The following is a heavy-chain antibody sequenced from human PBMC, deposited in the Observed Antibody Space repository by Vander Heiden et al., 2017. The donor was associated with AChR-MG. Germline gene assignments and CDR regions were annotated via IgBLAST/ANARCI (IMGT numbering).Heavy chain of an antibody. V-gene: IGHV3-23*01. J-gene: IGHJ4*02. Sequence: EVQLLESGGGLVQPGGSLRLSCAASGFTFRSYAMSWVRQAPGKGLEWVSGISGSGGSTYYADSVKGRFTTSRDNSKNTLYLQMNSLRAEDTALYYCAKGYGITVSFFDYWGQGTLVTVSS. CDR3: AKGYGITVSFFDY. CDR1: GFTFRSYA. D-gene: IGHD3-9*01. CDR2: ISGSGGST.